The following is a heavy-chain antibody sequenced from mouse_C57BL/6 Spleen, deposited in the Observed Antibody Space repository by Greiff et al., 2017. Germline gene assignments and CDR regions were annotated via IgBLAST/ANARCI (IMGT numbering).Heavy chain of an antibody. V-gene: IGHV5-6*01. CDR3: ARPDDGYFFDY. J-gene: IGHJ2*01. Sequence: EVKLMESGGDLVKPGGSLKLSCAASGFTFSSYGMSWVRQTPDKRLEWVATISSGGSYTYYPDSVKGRFTISRDNAKNTLYLQRSSLKSEDTAMYYCARPDDGYFFDYWGQGTTLTVSS. CDR1: GFTFSSYG. D-gene: IGHD2-3*01. CDR2: ISSGGSYT.